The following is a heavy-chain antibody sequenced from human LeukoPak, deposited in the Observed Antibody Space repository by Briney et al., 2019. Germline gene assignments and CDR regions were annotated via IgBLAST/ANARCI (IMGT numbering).Heavy chain of an antibody. V-gene: IGHV4-34*01. D-gene: IGHD6-19*01. J-gene: IGHJ4*02. CDR1: GGSLSGYY. CDR2: INYSGST. Sequence: PSETLSLTCAVYGGSLSGYYWSWIRQPPGKGLEWRGEINYSGSTNYNPSLKSRDTISVDTSKHQFSMKLSSVTAADTAVYYCARVDRVGQQWKLDYWGQGTLVTVSS. CDR3: ARVDRVGQQWKLDY.